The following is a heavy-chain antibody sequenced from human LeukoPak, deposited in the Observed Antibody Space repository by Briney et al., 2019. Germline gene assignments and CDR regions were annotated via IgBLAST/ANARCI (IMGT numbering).Heavy chain of an antibody. CDR3: VKDLDNHYYQTLFDY. V-gene: IGHV3-64D*06. CDR1: GFTFSRYA. CDR2: ISNNGGST. D-gene: IGHD1-14*01. Sequence: PPGGSLRLSCSASGFTFSRYAMHWVRQAPGKGLEYVSAISNNGGSTYYADSVKGRFTISRDNSKNTLYLQMSRLRAEDTAVYYCVKDLDNHYYQTLFDYWGQGTLVTVSS. J-gene: IGHJ4*02.